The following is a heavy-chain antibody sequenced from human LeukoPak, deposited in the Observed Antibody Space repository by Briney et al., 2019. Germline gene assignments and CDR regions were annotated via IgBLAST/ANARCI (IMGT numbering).Heavy chain of an antibody. J-gene: IGHJ1*01. CDR2: IFTSGST. CDR1: GGSIRTGSYY. Sequence: SETLSLTCTVSGGSIRTGSYYWRWIRQPAGKELQRIGRIFTSGSTNYNPSLKSRVTISVDTSKNQFSLKLSSVTAADTAVYYCARDSSSPRVKYFQHWGQGTLVTVSS. D-gene: IGHD6-6*01. V-gene: IGHV4-61*02. CDR3: ARDSSSPRVKYFQH.